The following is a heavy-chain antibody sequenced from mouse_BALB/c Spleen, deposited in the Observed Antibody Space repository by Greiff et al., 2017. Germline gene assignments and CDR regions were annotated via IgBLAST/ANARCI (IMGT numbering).Heavy chain of an antibody. CDR2: IYPGDGDT. CDR1: GYAFSSYW. D-gene: IGHD2-3*01. Sequence: QVHVKQSGAELVRPGSSVKISCKASGYAFSSYWMNWVKQRPGQGLEWIGQIYPGDGDTNYNGKFKGKATLTADKSSSTAYMQLSSLTSEDSAVYFCARGSDGYPLDYWGQGTTLTVSS. V-gene: IGHV1-80*01. CDR3: ARGSDGYPLDY. J-gene: IGHJ2*01.